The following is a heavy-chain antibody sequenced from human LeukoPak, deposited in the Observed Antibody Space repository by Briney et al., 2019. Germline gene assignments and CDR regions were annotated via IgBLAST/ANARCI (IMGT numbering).Heavy chain of an antibody. J-gene: IGHJ6*03. V-gene: IGHV3-48*01. CDR1: GFTFSSYS. D-gene: IGHD2-15*01. CDR2: ISGSSSTI. Sequence: GGSLRLSCAASGFTFSSYSMNWVRQAPGKGLEWVSYISGSSSTIYYADSVKGRFTISRDNAKNSLYLQMNSLRAEDTAVYYCAGDCSGGSCYFGPGYYYYMDVWGKGTTVTVSS. CDR3: AGDCSGGSCYFGPGYYYYMDV.